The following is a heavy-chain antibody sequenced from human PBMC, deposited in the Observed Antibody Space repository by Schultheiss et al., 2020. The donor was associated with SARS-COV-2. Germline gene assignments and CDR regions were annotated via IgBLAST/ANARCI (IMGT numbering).Heavy chain of an antibody. CDR2: IRSKAYGGTT. CDR3: TTDKGSTMIVTGY. CDR1: GFTFSNAW. D-gene: IGHD3-22*01. V-gene: IGHV3-15*01. Sequence: GGSLRLSCAASGFTFSNAWMSWVRQAPGKGLEWVGFIRSKAYGGTTEYAASVKGRFTISRDDSKNTLYLQMNSLKTEDTAVYYCTTDKGSTMIVTGYWGQGTLVTVSS. J-gene: IGHJ4*02.